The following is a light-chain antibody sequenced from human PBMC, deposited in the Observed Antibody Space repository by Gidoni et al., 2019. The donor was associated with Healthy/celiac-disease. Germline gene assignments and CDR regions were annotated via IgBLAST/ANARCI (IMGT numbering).Light chain of an antibody. CDR3: QQRSNWPL. Sequence: EIVLTQSPATLSLSPGERATLSCRASQSVSSYLAWYQQKPGQAPRLLIYDASNRAPGIPARFSGCGSGTDFTRTISSLEPEEFAVYYCQQRSNWPLFGGGTRVEIK. CDR1: QSVSSY. CDR2: DAS. V-gene: IGKV3-11*01. J-gene: IGKJ4*02.